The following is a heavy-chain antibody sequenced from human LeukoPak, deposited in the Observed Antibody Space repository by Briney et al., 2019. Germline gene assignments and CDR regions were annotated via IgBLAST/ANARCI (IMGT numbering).Heavy chain of an antibody. Sequence: GGPLRLSCAASGFTFSSYSMNWVRQAPGKGLEWVSSISSRSSYKYYADPVKGRFTISRDNAKNSLYLQMNSLRAEDTAVYYCARVAEAAAFDYWGQGTLVTASS. CDR3: ARVAEAAAFDY. D-gene: IGHD6-13*01. CDR2: ISSRSSYK. V-gene: IGHV3-21*01. J-gene: IGHJ4*02. CDR1: GFTFSSYS.